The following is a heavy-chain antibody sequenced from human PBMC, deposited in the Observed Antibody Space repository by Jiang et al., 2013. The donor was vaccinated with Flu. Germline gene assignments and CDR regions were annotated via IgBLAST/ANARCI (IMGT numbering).Heavy chain of an antibody. J-gene: IGHJ4*02. D-gene: IGHD6-19*01. CDR2: IYYSGST. CDR1: GGSISSYY. Sequence: GLVKPSETLSLTCTVSGGSISSYYWSWIRQPPGKGLEWIGYIYYSGSTNYNPSLKSRVTISVDTSKNQFSLKLSSVTAADTAVYYCASGPVAGFTDYWGQGTLVTVSS. V-gene: IGHV4-59*01. CDR3: ASGPVAGFTDY.